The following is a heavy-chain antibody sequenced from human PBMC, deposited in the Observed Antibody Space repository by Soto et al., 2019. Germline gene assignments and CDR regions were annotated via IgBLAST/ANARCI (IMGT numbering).Heavy chain of an antibody. CDR1: GGSFSGYY. Sequence: SETLSLTCAVYGGSFSGYYWSWIRQPPGKGLEWIGEINHSGSTNYNPSLKSRVTISVDTSKNQFPLKLSSVTAADTAVYYCARGCRYFCGYCSPFDYWGQGTLVTVSS. V-gene: IGHV4-34*01. D-gene: IGHD2-21*01. CDR2: INHSGST. J-gene: IGHJ4*02. CDR3: ARGCRYFCGYCSPFDY.